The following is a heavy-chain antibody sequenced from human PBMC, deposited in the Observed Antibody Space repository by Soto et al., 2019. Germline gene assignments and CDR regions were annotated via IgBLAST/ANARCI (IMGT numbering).Heavy chain of an antibody. J-gene: IGHJ3*02. CDR1: GYTFTTYD. Sequence: QVQLVQSGAEVKNPGASVKVSCKASGYTFTTYDINWVRQATGQGLEWMGWMNPNNGYTDSVQKFQGRVTMTRDTSISTAYMELSSLRSEDTAVYYCARYQDSAFDIWGQGTMVTVSS. D-gene: IGHD2-2*01. V-gene: IGHV1-8*01. CDR2: MNPNNGYT. CDR3: ARYQDSAFDI.